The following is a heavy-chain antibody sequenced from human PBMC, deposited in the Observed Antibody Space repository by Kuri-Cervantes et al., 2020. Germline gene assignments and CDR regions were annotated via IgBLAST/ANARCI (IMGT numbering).Heavy chain of an antibody. Sequence: SETLSLTCTVSGGSISSYYWSWIRQPAGKGLEWIGHIDTSGYATYNPSLKSRVTISVDKSKNQFSLKLTSVTAADTAVYYCARVYSNFDGSGSFVDYWGQGTLVTVSS. CDR2: IDTSGYA. CDR3: ARVYSNFDGSGSFVDY. V-gene: IGHV4-4*07. D-gene: IGHD3-10*01. J-gene: IGHJ4*02. CDR1: GGSISSYY.